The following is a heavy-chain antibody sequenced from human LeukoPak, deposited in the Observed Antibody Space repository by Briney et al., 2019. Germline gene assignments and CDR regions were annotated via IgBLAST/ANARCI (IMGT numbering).Heavy chain of an antibody. CDR3: ARGGWSLDF. CDR2: IYYSGST. J-gene: IGHJ4*02. CDR1: GGSISPYY. Sequence: SETLSLTCSVPGGSISPYYWSWIRQPPGKGLEWIGYIYYSGSTNYNPSLKSRVTISVDTSKNQLSLKLTSVTAADTAVYYCARGGWSLDFWGQGTLVTVSS. V-gene: IGHV4-59*01.